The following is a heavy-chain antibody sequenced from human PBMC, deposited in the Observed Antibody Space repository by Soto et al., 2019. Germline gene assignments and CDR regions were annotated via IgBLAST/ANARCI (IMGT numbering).Heavy chain of an antibody. J-gene: IGHJ4*02. Sequence: GASVKVSCKVSGYTLTELSMHWVRQAPGKGLEWMGGFDPEDGETIYAQKFQGRVTMTEDTSTDTAYMELSSLRSEDTAVYYCATDRLGFGDPPFFDYWGQGTLVTVSS. CDR2: FDPEDGET. V-gene: IGHV1-24*01. D-gene: IGHD3-10*01. CDR1: GYTLTELS. CDR3: ATDRLGFGDPPFFDY.